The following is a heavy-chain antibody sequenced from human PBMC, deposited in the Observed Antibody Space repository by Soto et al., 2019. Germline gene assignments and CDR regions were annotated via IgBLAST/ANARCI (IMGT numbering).Heavy chain of an antibody. CDR3: ARDGDIAAAGIDY. CDR2: ISYDGSNK. CDR1: GFTFSSYA. Sequence: GGSLRLSCAASGFTFSSYAMHWVRQAPGKGLEWVAVISYDGSNKYYAESVKGRFTISRDNSKNTLYLQMNSLRAEDTAVYYCARDGDIAAAGIDYWGQGTLVTVSS. V-gene: IGHV3-30-3*01. D-gene: IGHD6-13*01. J-gene: IGHJ4*02.